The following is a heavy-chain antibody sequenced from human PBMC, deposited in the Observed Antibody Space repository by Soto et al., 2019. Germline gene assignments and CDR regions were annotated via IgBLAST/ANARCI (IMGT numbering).Heavy chain of an antibody. V-gene: IGHV3-23*01. Sequence: PGGSLRLSCTASGFTFSSYAVSWVRQAPGKGLEWVSASINSGRNTYYADSVKGRFTISRGNSKNTVYLHMNSLRDGDTAIYYCARDWPGSSWGYYYNGMDVWGQGTTVTVSS. CDR1: GFTFSSYA. CDR3: ARDWPGSSWGYYYNGMDV. J-gene: IGHJ6*02. D-gene: IGHD3-10*01. CDR2: SINSGRNT.